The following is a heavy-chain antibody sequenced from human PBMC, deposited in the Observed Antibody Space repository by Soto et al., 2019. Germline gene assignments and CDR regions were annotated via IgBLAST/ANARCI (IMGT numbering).Heavy chain of an antibody. Sequence: QLQLQESGPGLVKPSETLSLTCTVSGGSISSSSYYWGWIRQPPGKGLEWIGSIYYSGSTYYNPSLKSRVTISVDTSKNQFSLKLSSVTAADTAVYYCARIGRGNWFDPWGQGTLVTVSS. D-gene: IGHD3-16*01. V-gene: IGHV4-39*01. CDR1: GGSISSSSYY. J-gene: IGHJ5*02. CDR3: ARIGRGNWFDP. CDR2: IYYSGST.